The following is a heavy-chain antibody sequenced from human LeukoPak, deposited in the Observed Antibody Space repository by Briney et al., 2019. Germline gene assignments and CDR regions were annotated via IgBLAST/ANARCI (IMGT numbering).Heavy chain of an antibody. J-gene: IGHJ4*02. CDR3: ARGRMATVGGYYFDY. V-gene: IGHV3-48*01. Sequence: PGGSLRLSCAASGFTFSSYSMNWVRQAPGKGLEWVSYISSSSSTIYYADSVKGRFTISRDNAKNSLYLQMNSLRAEDTAVYYCARGRMATVGGYYFDYWGQGTLVTVSS. D-gene: IGHD5-24*01. CDR2: ISSSSSTI. CDR1: GFTFSSYS.